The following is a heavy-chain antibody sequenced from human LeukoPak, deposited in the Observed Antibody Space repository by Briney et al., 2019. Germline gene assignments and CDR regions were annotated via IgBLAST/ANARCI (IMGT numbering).Heavy chain of an antibody. CDR2: IWYDGSNK. V-gene: IGHV3-33*01. CDR3: ARTTRAMVANFDY. CDR1: GFTFSSYG. D-gene: IGHD5-18*01. Sequence: GGSLRLSCAASGFTFSSYGMHWVRQAPGKGLEWVAVIWYDGSNKYYADSVKGRFTISRDNSKNMLYLQMNSLRAEDTAVYYCARTTRAMVANFDYWGQGTLVTVSS. J-gene: IGHJ4*02.